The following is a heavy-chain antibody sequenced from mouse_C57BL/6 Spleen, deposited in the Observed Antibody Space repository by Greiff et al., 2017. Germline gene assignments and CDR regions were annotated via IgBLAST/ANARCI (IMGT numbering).Heavy chain of an antibody. D-gene: IGHD1-1*01. CDR1: GYAFSSSW. Sequence: VQRVESGPELVKPGASVKISCKASGYAFSSSWMNWVKQRPGKGLEWIGRIYPGDGDTNYNGKFKGKDTLTADKSSSTAYMQLSSLTSEDSAVYFCARSLITTVYYWGQGTTLTVFS. V-gene: IGHV1-82*01. CDR3: ARSLITTVYY. CDR2: IYPGDGDT. J-gene: IGHJ2*01.